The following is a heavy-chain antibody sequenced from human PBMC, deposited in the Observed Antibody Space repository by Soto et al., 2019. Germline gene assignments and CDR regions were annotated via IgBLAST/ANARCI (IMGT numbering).Heavy chain of an antibody. D-gene: IGHD5-12*01. J-gene: IGHJ4*02. CDR2: IVPIVDTS. CDR3: VRVVAIPGYPDN. CDR1: GVTFSSYA. V-gene: IGHV1-69*13. Sequence: SVKVSCKTSGVTFSSYAISWVRQAPGQGLEWMGGIVPIVDTSTYAQKFQGRVTITADESTGTVYMELSSLRSDDTAVYYCVRVVAIPGYPDNWGQGTLVTVSS.